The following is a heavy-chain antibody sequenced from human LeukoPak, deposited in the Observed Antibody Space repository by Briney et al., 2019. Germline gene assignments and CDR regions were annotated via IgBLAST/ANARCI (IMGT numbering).Heavy chain of an antibody. CDR1: GGTFSSYA. D-gene: IGHD3-10*01. J-gene: IGHJ4*02. Sequence: SVNVSCKASGGTFSSYAISWVRQAPGQGLEWMGGIIPIFGTANYAQKFQGRVTITADESTSTAYMELSSLRSEDTAVYYCARGPRITMVRGVSRRSASFDYWGQGTLVTVSS. CDR3: ARGPRITMVRGVSRRSASFDY. CDR2: IIPIFGTA. V-gene: IGHV1-69*13.